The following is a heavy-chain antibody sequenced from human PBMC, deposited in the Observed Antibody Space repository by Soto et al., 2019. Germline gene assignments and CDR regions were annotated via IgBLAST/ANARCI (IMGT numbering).Heavy chain of an antibody. V-gene: IGHV4-59*01. Sequence: SETLSLTCTVSGGSISSSYWSWIRQPPGKGLEWIGYIYYTGSTNYNPSLKSRVTISVDTSKNQFSLQLSSVTAADMAVYYCANFNWYCDLWGRGTLVTVS. J-gene: IGHJ2*01. CDR1: GGSISSSY. CDR3: ANFNWYCDL. CDR2: IYYTGST.